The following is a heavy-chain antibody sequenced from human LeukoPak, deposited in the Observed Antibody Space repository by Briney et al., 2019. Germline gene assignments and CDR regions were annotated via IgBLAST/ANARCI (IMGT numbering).Heavy chain of an antibody. V-gene: IGHV4-39*07. D-gene: IGHD3-3*01. CDR1: GGSISSYY. CDR2: IYYSGST. Sequence: SETLSLTCTVSGGSISSYYWSWIRQPPGKGLEWIGSIYYSGSTYYNPSLKSRVTISVDTSKNQFSLKLSSVTAADTAVYYCARVGHYDFPFDPWGQGTLVTVSS. CDR3: ARVGHYDFPFDP. J-gene: IGHJ5*02.